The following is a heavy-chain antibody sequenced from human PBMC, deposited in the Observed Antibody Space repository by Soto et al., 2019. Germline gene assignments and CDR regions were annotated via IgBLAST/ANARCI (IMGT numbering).Heavy chain of an antibody. Sequence: SETLSLTCTVSGGSISSSSYYWGWIRQPPGKGLEWIGSIYYSGSTYYNPSLKSRVTISVDTSKNQFSLKLSSVTAADTAVYYCARRDDSSGYYYVRYYGMDVWGQGTTVTVSS. J-gene: IGHJ6*02. D-gene: IGHD3-22*01. CDR1: GGSISSSSYY. V-gene: IGHV4-39*01. CDR3: ARRDDSSGYYYVRYYGMDV. CDR2: IYYSGST.